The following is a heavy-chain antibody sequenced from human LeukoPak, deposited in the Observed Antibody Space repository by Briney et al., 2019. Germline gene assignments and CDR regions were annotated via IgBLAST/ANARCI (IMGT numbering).Heavy chain of an antibody. Sequence: GRSLRLSCAASGFTFSSYAMHWVRQAPGKGLEWVAVISYDGSNKYYADSVKGRFTISRDNSKNTLYLQMNSLRAEDTAVYYCARDRALGGYDGGAYWGQGTLVTVSS. CDR1: GFTFSSYA. CDR2: ISYDGSNK. D-gene: IGHD5-12*01. CDR3: ARDRALGGYDGGAY. V-gene: IGHV3-30-3*01. J-gene: IGHJ4*02.